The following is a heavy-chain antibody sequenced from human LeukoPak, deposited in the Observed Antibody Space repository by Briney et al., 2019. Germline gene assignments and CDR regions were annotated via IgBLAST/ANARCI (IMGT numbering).Heavy chain of an antibody. D-gene: IGHD3-10*01. CDR1: GFTSSSYA. V-gene: IGHV3-23*01. Sequence: GGSLRLSCAASGFTSSSYAMSWVRQAPGKGLEWVSAISGSGGSTYYADSVKGRFTISRDNSKNTLYLQMNSLRAEDTAVYYCAKDPPLLPLLNDGGSGSYPSELSDYWGQGTLVTVSS. CDR2: ISGSGGST. CDR3: AKDPPLLPLLNDGGSGSYPSELSDY. J-gene: IGHJ4*02.